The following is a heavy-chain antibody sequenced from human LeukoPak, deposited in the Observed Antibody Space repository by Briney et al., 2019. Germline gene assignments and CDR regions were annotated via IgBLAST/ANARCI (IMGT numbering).Heavy chain of an antibody. J-gene: IGHJ2*01. D-gene: IGHD4-17*01. CDR2: INHSGST. CDR3: ARGRSTTVTKKYWYFDL. Sequence: PSETLSLTCAVYGGSFSGYYWSWIRQPPGKGLEWIGEINHSGSTNYNPSLKSRVTISVDTPKNQFSLKLSSVTAADTAVYYCARGRSTTVTKKYWYFDLWGRGTLVTVSS. CDR1: GGSFSGYY. V-gene: IGHV4-34*01.